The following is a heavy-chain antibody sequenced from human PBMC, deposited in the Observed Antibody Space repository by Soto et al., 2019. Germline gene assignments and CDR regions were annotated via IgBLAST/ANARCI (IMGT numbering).Heavy chain of an antibody. D-gene: IGHD4-4*01. V-gene: IGHV3-23*01. CDR1: GFTFTNYA. Sequence: EVQLLESGGGLVQPGGSLRLSCAASGFTFTNYAMTWVRQAPGKWLEWVSISSGSGSGGSTNYADTEKGRFTISSDKSKNTLYLQMTSLRVEDTAVYYCAKDRDDYRNYVFDYWGQGTLVTVSS. CDR3: AKDRDDYRNYVFDY. J-gene: IGHJ4*02. CDR2: SSGSGSGGST.